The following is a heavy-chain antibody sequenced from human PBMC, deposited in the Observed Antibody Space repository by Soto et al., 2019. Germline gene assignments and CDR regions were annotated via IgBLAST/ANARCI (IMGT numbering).Heavy chain of an antibody. V-gene: IGHV1-18*01. CDR3: ARDVLRYFDWLFGAFDI. Sequence: ASVKVSCKASGYTFTSYGISWVRQAPGQGLEWMGWISAYNGNTNYAQKLQGRVTMTTDTSTSTAYMELRSLRSDDTAVYYCARDVLRYFDWLFGAFDIWGQGTMVTVS. D-gene: IGHD3-9*01. CDR2: ISAYNGNT. CDR1: GYTFTSYG. J-gene: IGHJ3*02.